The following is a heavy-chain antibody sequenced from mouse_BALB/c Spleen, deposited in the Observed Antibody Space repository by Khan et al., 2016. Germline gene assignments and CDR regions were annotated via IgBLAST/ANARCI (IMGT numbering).Heavy chain of an antibody. V-gene: IGHV1-4*01. CDR3: AREGWLLGFFDY. D-gene: IGHD2-3*01. CDR1: GYTFTSYT. Sequence: QVQLKQSGAELARPGASVKMSCKASGYTFTSYTMFWVKQRPGQGLEWLGYVNPSNDSTDYNQKFKDKATLTADKSSSTAYMQLNSLTSEDSAVYYCAREGWLLGFFDYWGQGTTLTVSS. CDR2: VNPSNDST. J-gene: IGHJ2*01.